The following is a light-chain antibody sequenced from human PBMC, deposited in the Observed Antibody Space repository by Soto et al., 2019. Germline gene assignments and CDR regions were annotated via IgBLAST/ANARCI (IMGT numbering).Light chain of an antibody. CDR3: SSYAGSYNWV. V-gene: IGLV2-11*01. J-gene: IGLJ3*02. CDR1: SSDVGGYTF. CDR2: DVN. Sequence: QSALTQPRSVSGSPGQSVTISCTGTSSDVGGYTFVSWYQLHPGKAPKLMIYDVNKRPSGVPDRFSGSRSANTASLTISGLQAEDEADYYCSSYAGSYNWVFGGGTKVTVL.